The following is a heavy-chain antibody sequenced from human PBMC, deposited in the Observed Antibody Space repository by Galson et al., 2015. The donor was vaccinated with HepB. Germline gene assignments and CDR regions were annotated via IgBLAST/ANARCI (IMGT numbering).Heavy chain of an antibody. Sequence: SVKVSCKASGGTFSSYAISWVRQAPGQGLEWMGGIIPIFGTANYAQKFQGRVTITADESTSTAYMELSSLRSEDTAVYYCARDVEVRGVMIFDYWGQGTLVTVSS. D-gene: IGHD3-10*01. J-gene: IGHJ4*02. V-gene: IGHV1-69*13. CDR3: ARDVEVRGVMIFDY. CDR1: GGTFSSYA. CDR2: IIPIFGTA.